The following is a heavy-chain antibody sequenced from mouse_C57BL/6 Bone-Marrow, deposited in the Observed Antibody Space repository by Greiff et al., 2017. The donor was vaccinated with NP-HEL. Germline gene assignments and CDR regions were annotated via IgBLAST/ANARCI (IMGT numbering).Heavy chain of an antibody. CDR3: ASPYDYDVAWFAY. CDR2: ISSGGSYT. V-gene: IGHV5-6*01. D-gene: IGHD2-4*01. Sequence: EVHLVESGGDLVKPGGSLKLSCAASGFTFSSYGMSWVRQTPDKRLEWVATISSGGSYTYYPDSVKGRFTISRDNAKNTRYLQRSSLKSEDTAMYYCASPYDYDVAWFAYWGQGTLVTVSA. J-gene: IGHJ3*01. CDR1: GFTFSSYG.